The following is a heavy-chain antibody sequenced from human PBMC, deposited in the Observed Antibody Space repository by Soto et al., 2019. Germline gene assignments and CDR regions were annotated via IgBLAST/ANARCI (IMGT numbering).Heavy chain of an antibody. CDR3: ARDSYVRGYAEYYYYYGMDV. D-gene: IGHD3-22*01. V-gene: IGHV3-7*01. J-gene: IGHJ6*02. CDR2: IKQDGSEK. CDR1: GFTFSSYW. Sequence: PGGSLRLSCAASGFTFSSYWMIWVRQAPGKGLEWVANIKQDGSEKYYVDSVKGRFTISRDNAKNSLYLQMNSLRAEDTAVYYCARDSYVRGYAEYYYYYGMDVWGQGTTVTVSS.